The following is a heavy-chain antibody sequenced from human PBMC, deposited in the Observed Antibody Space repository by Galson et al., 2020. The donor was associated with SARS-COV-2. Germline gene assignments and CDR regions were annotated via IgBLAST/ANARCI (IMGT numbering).Heavy chain of an antibody. Sequence: PGGSLRLSCAASGFTFSSYWMSWVRQAPGKGLEWVANIKQDGSEKYYVDSVKGRFTISRDNAKNSLYLQMNSLRAEDTAVYYCARDGAYCGGDCYSSRRPHDAFDIWGQGTMVTVSS. D-gene: IGHD2-21*02. CDR3: ARDGAYCGGDCYSSRRPHDAFDI. V-gene: IGHV3-7*01. J-gene: IGHJ3*02. CDR2: IKQDGSEK. CDR1: GFTFSSYW.